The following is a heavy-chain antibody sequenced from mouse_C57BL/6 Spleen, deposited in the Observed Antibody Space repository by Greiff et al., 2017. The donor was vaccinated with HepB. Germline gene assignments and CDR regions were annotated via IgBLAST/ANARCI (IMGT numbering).Heavy chain of an antibody. V-gene: IGHV1-26*01. D-gene: IGHD1-1*01. CDR2: INPNNGGT. CDR3: ARGYYGSDWYFDV. J-gene: IGHJ1*03. Sequence: EVKLQQSGPELVKPGASVKISCKASGYTFTDYYMNWVKQSHGKSLEWIGDINPNNGGTSYNQKFKGKATLTVDKSSSTAYMELRSLTSEDSAVYYCARGYYGSDWYFDVWGTGTTVTVSS. CDR1: GYTFTDYY.